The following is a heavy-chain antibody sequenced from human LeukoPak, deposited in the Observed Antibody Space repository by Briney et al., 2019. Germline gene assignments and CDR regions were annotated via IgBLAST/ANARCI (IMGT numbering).Heavy chain of an antibody. D-gene: IGHD5-18*01. CDR3: ARQEGYGLLDN. V-gene: IGHV6-1*01. CDR2: TYYRSKWYN. J-gene: IGHJ4*02. Sequence: SQTLSLTCAISGDSVSSNSVSWHWLRQSPSRGLEWLGRTYYRSKWYNDYAVSVKSRITINPDTSKNQFSLQLNSVTPEDTAVYYCARQEGYGLLDNWGQGTLVTVSS. CDR1: GDSVSSNSVS.